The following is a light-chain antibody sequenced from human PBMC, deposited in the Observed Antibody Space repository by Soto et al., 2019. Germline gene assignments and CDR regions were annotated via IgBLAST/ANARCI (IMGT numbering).Light chain of an antibody. Sequence: DIQMNQSPSSLSASVGDRVTITCRASQSISIFLHSYQQKPGKAPKFLIYAASSLQSGVPSRFSGSGSGTDFTLTISSLQPEDFATYYCQQSYNTPLTFGPGTKVDIK. J-gene: IGKJ3*01. V-gene: IGKV1-39*01. CDR3: QQSYNTPLT. CDR1: QSISIF. CDR2: AAS.